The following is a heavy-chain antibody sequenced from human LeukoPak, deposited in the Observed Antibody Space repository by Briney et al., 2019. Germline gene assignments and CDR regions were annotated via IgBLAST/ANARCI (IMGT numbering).Heavy chain of an antibody. CDR3: ARILRQRAFDI. V-gene: IGHV3-48*04. Sequence: QSGGSLRLSCAASGFTFSSYAMSWVRQAPGKGLEWVSYISSSGSTIYYADSVKGRFTISRDNAKNSLYLQMNSLRAEDTAVYYCARILRQRAFDIWGQGTMVTVSS. CDR1: GFTFSSYA. J-gene: IGHJ3*02. CDR2: ISSSGSTI. D-gene: IGHD3-16*01.